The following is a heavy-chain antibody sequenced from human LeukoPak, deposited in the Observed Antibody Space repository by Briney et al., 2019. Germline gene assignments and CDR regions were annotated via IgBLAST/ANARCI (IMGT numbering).Heavy chain of an antibody. CDR3: ARDPYSGSYGDYYYYYMDV. J-gene: IGHJ6*03. CDR2: ITTSSTYI. CDR1: GFSFSTYN. V-gene: IGHV3-21*01. Sequence: GGSVRLSCAASGFSFSTYNMNWVRQAPGKELEWVTYITTSSTYIYYAVPVKGRMTISRDNAKNSLYLKMKSLRAEDTAVYYCARDPYSGSYGDYYYYYMDVWGKGTTVTVSS. D-gene: IGHD1-26*01.